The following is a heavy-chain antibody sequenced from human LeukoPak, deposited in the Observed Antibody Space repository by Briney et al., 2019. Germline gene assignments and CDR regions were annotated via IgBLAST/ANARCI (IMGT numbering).Heavy chain of an antibody. CDR3: ARDRGYASDY. V-gene: IGHV3-74*01. CDR1: GFTFSDYW. J-gene: IGHJ4*02. CDR2: INSDGSST. Sequence: GGSLRLSCAASGFTFSDYWMHWVRQTPEKGLVWVSRINSDGSSTIYADSVKGRFTISRDNAQNTLYLQMNSLRAEDTAVYYCARDRGYASDYWGQGTLVIVSS. D-gene: IGHD5-12*01.